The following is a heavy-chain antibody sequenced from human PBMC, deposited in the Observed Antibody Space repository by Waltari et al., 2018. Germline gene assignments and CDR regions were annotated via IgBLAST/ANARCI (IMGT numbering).Heavy chain of an antibody. Sequence: EVQLVESGGGLAQPGRSLRLPCIGSGITFSDYGLSWFRQAPGKGREWVGFIRGRDYGEATQYAAPVRGRFTISRDDSRSIAYLQMDSLKTEDTGVYYCARMGREHWLNHYGMDVWGQGTSVSVSS. CDR2: IRGRDYGEAT. CDR1: GITFSDYG. D-gene: IGHD6-19*01. J-gene: IGHJ6*02. CDR3: ARMGREHWLNHYGMDV. V-gene: IGHV3-49*03.